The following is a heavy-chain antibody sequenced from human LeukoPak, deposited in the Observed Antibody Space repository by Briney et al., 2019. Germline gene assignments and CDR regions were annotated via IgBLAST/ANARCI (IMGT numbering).Heavy chain of an antibody. CDR2: INAGNGNT. CDR1: GYTFTSYA. Sequence: GASVKVSCKASGYTFTSYAMHWVRQAPGKRLEWMGWINAGNGNTKYSQKFQGRVNITRDTPASTAYMELSSLRSEDTAVYYCAREDIAVAADYWGQGTLVTVSS. V-gene: IGHV1-3*01. J-gene: IGHJ4*02. D-gene: IGHD6-19*01. CDR3: AREDIAVAADY.